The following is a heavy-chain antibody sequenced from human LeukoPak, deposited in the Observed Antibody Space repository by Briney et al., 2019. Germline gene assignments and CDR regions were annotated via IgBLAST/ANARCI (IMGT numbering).Heavy chain of an antibody. J-gene: IGHJ2*01. D-gene: IGHD3-22*01. CDR3: ATRDYDRSGYWNGYFDL. Sequence: GASVKASCKASGYTFTTYGISWVRQAPGQGLEWMGWISAYSGNTNYAHKLQGRVTLTPDTSTSPAYMELRSLRSDDPTVYHYATRDYDRSGYWNGYFDLWGRGTLVTVSS. V-gene: IGHV1-18*01. CDR1: GYTFTTYG. CDR2: ISAYSGNT.